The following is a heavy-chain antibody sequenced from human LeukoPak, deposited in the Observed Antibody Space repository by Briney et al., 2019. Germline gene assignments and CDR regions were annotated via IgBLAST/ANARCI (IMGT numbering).Heavy chain of an antibody. CDR1: GFTVSSNY. J-gene: IGHJ4*02. D-gene: IGHD2-2*01. V-gene: IGHV3-20*04. CDR3: ARAPITSPFYFDY. CDR2: INWSGGST. Sequence: GGSLRLSCAASGFTVSSNYMSWVRQAPGKGLERVSGINWSGGSTGYADPLRGRFTISRDNAKNSLYLQMDSLRAEDTALYYCARAPITSPFYFDYWGQGTLVTVSS.